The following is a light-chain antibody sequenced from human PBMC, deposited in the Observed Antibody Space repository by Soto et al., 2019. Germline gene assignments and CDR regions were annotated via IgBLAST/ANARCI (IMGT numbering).Light chain of an antibody. CDR3: QQYNSYWGT. CDR1: QSISSW. V-gene: IGKV1-5*01. J-gene: IGKJ1*01. Sequence: DIQMTQAPSTLSASVGDRVTITCRASQSISSWLAWYQQKPGKAPKLLIYDASSLESGVPSRFSGSGSGTECTLTISSLQPDDFATYYCQQYNSYWGTFGQGTKVDIK. CDR2: DAS.